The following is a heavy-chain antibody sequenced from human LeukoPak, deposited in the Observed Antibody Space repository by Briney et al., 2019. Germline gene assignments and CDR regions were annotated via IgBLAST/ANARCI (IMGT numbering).Heavy chain of an antibody. V-gene: IGHV3-30*18. CDR3: AKDRVATIDY. Sequence: PGRSLRLSCAASGFTFSSYGMHWARQAPGKGLEWVAVISYDGSNKYYADSVKGRFTISRDNSKNTLYLQMNSLRAEDTAVYYCAKDRVATIDYWGQGTLVTVSS. D-gene: IGHD5-12*01. J-gene: IGHJ4*02. CDR2: ISYDGSNK. CDR1: GFTFSSYG.